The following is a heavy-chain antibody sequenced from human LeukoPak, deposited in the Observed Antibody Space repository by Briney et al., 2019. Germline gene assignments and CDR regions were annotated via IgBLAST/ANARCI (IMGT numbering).Heavy chain of an antibody. CDR1: GYTFTSYG. D-gene: IGHD6-6*01. Sequence: ASVKVSCTASGYTFTSYGISWVRQAPGQGLEGMGWISAYNGNTNYAQKLQGRVTMTTDTSTSTAYMELRSLRSDDTAVCYCARGAHSSSSGDYYYGMDVWGQGTTVTVSS. CDR2: ISAYNGNT. V-gene: IGHV1-18*01. CDR3: ARGAHSSSSGDYYYGMDV. J-gene: IGHJ6*02.